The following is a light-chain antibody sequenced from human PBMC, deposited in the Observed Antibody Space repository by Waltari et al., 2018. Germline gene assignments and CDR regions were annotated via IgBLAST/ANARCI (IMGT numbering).Light chain of an antibody. Sequence: SSELTQDPAVSVALGQTVRITCQGDSLRSYYASWYQQKPGQAPGLVIYGKNNRPSGSPDRFSGSSSGNTASLTITGAQAEDEADYYCNSRDSSGNHVVFGGGTKLTVL. J-gene: IGLJ2*01. CDR3: NSRDSSGNHVV. CDR2: GKN. CDR1: SLRSYY. V-gene: IGLV3-19*01.